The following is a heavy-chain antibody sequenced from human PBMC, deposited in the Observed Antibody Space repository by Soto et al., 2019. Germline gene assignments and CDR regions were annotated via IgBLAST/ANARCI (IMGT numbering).Heavy chain of an antibody. Sequence: QVQLQESGPGLVKPSQTLSLTCTVSGGSISSGGYYWSWIRQHPGKGLEWIGYIYYSGSTYYNPSLNSRVTISVDTSKNQFSLKLSSVTAADTAVYYCASWYYYGSGKSPDAFDIWGQGTMVTVSS. CDR2: IYYSGST. V-gene: IGHV4-31*03. D-gene: IGHD3-10*01. J-gene: IGHJ3*02. CDR1: GGSISSGGYY. CDR3: ASWYYYGSGKSPDAFDI.